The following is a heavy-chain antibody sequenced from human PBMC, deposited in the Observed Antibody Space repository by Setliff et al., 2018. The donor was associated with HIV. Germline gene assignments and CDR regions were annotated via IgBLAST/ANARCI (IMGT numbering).Heavy chain of an antibody. J-gene: IGHJ5*02. D-gene: IGHD5-18*01. CDR1: GYSISSGYY. Sequence: PSETLSLTCAVSGYSISSGYYWGWIRQPPGKGLEWIGSIFYSGRTTYNPSLRSRVTISVDTSKNQFSLSLTSVTAADTAVYFCARRGRTGNSYVLHWFDPWGQGTLVTVSS. V-gene: IGHV4-38-2*01. CDR3: ARRGRTGNSYVLHWFDP. CDR2: IFYSGRT.